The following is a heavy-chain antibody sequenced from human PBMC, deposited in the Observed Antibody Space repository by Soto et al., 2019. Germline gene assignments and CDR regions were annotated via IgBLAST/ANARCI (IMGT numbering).Heavy chain of an antibody. J-gene: IGHJ6*02. CDR1: GYTFTGSC. D-gene: IGHD6-19*01. CDR2: MNPNIGGT. CDR3: ARDTGLAGVPYSNYVMDV. V-gene: IGHV1-2*04. Sequence: SVKGSSQASGYTFTGSCMHWGRQAPVQGLEWMRWMNPNIGGTNYAQKFQGCVTMTKDTSISTAYMELNRLRSDDTAVYYCARDTGLAGVPYSNYVMDVWGQGTTVTVSS.